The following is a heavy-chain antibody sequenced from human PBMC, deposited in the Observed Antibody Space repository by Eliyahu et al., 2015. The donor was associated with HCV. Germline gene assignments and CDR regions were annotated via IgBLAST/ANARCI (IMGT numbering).Heavy chain of an antibody. V-gene: IGHV3-53*01. CDR3: AGAHSSGWYGY. CDR1: GFTVTSNY. CDR2: IYSGGST. Sequence: EVQLVESGGGLIQPGXSLXLSCAASGFTVTSNYMSWVPPGPGKGVEGVSVIYSGGSTYYADSVKGRFTISRDNSKNTLYLQMNSLRAEDTAVYYCAGAHSSGWYGYWGQGTLVTVSS. J-gene: IGHJ4*02. D-gene: IGHD6-19*01.